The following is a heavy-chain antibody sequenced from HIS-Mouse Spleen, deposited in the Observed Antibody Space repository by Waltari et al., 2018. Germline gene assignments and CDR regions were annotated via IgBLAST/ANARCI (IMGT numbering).Heavy chain of an antibody. CDR1: GGSISRSSYY. CDR3: ARAPTGFLEWFDAFDI. J-gene: IGHJ3*02. CDR2: MYYSGST. Sequence: QLQLQESGPGLVKPSETLSLTCTVSGGSISRSSYYWGWIRQPPGKAMEWIGSMYYSGSTYYNPSLKSQVTISVDTSKNQFSLKLGSVTAADTAVYYCARAPTGFLEWFDAFDIWGQGTMVTVSS. D-gene: IGHD3-3*01. V-gene: IGHV4-39*07.